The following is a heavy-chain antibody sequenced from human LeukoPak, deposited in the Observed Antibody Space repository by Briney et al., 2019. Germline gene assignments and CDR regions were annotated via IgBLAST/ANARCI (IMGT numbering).Heavy chain of an antibody. J-gene: IGHJ4*02. D-gene: IGHD1-14*01. V-gene: IGHV3-23*01. CDR1: GFTFSSYA. CDR3: ARGVYRRNWHLDY. Sequence: PGGSLRLSCAASGFTFSSYAMSWVRQAPGKGLEWVSAISGSGGSTYYADSVKGRFTISRDNSKNTLYLQMNSLRAEDTAVYYCARGVYRRNWHLDYWGQGILVTVSS. CDR2: ISGSGGST.